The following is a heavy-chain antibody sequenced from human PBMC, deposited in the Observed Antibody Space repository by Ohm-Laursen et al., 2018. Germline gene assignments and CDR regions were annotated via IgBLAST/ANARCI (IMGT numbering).Heavy chain of an antibody. V-gene: IGHV3-9*01. CDR1: GFTFDDYA. D-gene: IGHD6-19*01. CDR2: ISWNSGYI. J-gene: IGHJ4*02. CDR3: AKGYSSGWYYFDY. Sequence: SLRLSCAASGFTFDDYAMHWVRQAPGKGLEWVSGISWNSGYIGYADSVKGRFTISRDNAKNSLYLQMNSLRAEDTALYYCAKGYSSGWYYFDYWGQGTLVTVSS.